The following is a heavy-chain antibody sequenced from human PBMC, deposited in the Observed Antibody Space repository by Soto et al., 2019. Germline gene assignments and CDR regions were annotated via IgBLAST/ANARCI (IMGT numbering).Heavy chain of an antibody. D-gene: IGHD2-15*01. J-gene: IGHJ4*02. CDR3: ARMFHCSGGTCPFDY. Sequence: SGPAQANRTQPLTLTCTFSGFSLTTSARRGSWMRQPPGKALEWLASIDWDDDKFYKSSLKTRLTIYKDSSKNHVVLTMTNMDPVDTATYYCARMFHCSGGTCPFDYWGQGALVTVSS. CDR1: GFSLTTSARR. CDR2: IDWDDDK. V-gene: IGHV2-70*04.